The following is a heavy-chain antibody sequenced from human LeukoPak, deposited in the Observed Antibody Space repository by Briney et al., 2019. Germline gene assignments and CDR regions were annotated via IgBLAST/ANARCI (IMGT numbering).Heavy chain of an antibody. CDR1: GFAFGDYV. CDR2: IRSKSGTT. Sequence: GGSLRLSCTASGFAFGDYVMSWVRQAPGKGLEWVGFIRSKSGTTEYAASVKGRFSISRDDSKSIAYLQINSLKTEDTAVYYCTGRRATFRDGMDVWGQGTTVTVSS. CDR3: TGRRATFRDGMDV. D-gene: IGHD1-26*01. V-gene: IGHV3-49*04. J-gene: IGHJ6*02.